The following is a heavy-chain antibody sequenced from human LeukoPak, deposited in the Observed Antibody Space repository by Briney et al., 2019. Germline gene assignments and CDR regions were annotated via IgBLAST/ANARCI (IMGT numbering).Heavy chain of an antibody. D-gene: IGHD3-22*01. CDR3: AASGTYYYDSSGSRDY. J-gene: IGHJ4*02. Sequence: PGGSLRLSCAASGFTFSSYAMSWVRQAPGKGLEWVSAISGSGGSTYYADSVKGRFTISRDNSKNMLYLQMNSLKAEDTAVYYCAASGTYYYDSSGSRDYWGQGTLVTVSS. V-gene: IGHV3-23*01. CDR2: ISGSGGST. CDR1: GFTFSSYA.